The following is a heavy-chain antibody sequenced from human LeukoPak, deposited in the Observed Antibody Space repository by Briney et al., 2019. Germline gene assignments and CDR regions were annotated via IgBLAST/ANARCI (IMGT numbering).Heavy chain of an antibody. J-gene: IGHJ4*02. Sequence: ASVKVSCKASGYTLTGYYVHWVRQAPGQGLEWMGWIIPNTGDTHYAPKFQGRVTMTRDTSISTAYMELSRLRSDDTAVFYCARESPSSGYNFDYWGQGTLVTVSS. D-gene: IGHD3-22*01. CDR2: IIPNTGDT. CDR3: ARESPSSGYNFDY. CDR1: GYTLTGYY. V-gene: IGHV1-2*02.